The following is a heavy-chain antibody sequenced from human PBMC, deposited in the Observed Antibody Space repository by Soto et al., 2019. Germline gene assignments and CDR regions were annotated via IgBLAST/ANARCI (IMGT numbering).Heavy chain of an antibody. D-gene: IGHD3-22*01. CDR2: IYYSGST. Sequence: SETLSLTCIVSVGSISGYYWTWIRQPPGKGLEWIGYIYYSGSTNYNPSLKSRVTISVDTSKNQFSLKLSSVTAADTAVYYCARATDYYDSSGFLQGMDVWGQGTTVTVSS. V-gene: IGHV4-59*01. CDR3: ARATDYYDSSGFLQGMDV. CDR1: VGSISGYY. J-gene: IGHJ6*02.